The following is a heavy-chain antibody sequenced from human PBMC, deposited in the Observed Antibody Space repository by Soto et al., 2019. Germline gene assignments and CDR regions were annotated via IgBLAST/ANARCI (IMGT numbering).Heavy chain of an antibody. CDR2: IDSSGGS. CDR1: GDSISNGDYY. Sequence: SETLSLTCTVSGDSISNGDYYWSWIRQPPGRGLEWIGYIDSSGGSCYNPSLKRRLTMSVDMSKNQFSLRLPSVTAADTGVYYCASRYLYWGQGLLVTVSS. V-gene: IGHV4-30-4*01. J-gene: IGHJ4*02. D-gene: IGHD1-20*01. CDR3: ASRYLY.